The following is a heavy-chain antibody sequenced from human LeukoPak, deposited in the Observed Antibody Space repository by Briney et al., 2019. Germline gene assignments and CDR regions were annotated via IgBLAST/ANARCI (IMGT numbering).Heavy chain of an antibody. D-gene: IGHD4-17*01. Sequence: GGSLRLSCAASGFTFSSYWMHWVRQAPGKGLVWVSRINSDGSSTSYADSVKGRFTISRDNSKNTLYLQMNSLRAEDTAVYYCAKEMPDYGDTLDYWGQGTLVTVSS. CDR3: AKEMPDYGDTLDY. J-gene: IGHJ4*02. V-gene: IGHV3-74*01. CDR2: INSDGSST. CDR1: GFTFSSYW.